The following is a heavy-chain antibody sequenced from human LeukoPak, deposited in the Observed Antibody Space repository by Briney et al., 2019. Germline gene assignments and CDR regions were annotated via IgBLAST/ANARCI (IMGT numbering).Heavy chain of an antibody. CDR2: MNPNSGNT. D-gene: IGHD2-2*01. CDR3: ARGLVVVPAAIREIQLWFSYYYGSGRPYYMDV. J-gene: IGHJ6*03. Sequence: ASVTVSCKASGYTFTSYDINWVRQATGQGLEWMGWMNPNSGNTGYAQKFQGRVTMTRNTSISTAYMELSSLRSEDTAVYYCARGLVVVPAAIREIQLWFSYYYGSGRPYYMDVWGKGTTVTVSS. CDR1: GYTFTSYD. V-gene: IGHV1-8*01.